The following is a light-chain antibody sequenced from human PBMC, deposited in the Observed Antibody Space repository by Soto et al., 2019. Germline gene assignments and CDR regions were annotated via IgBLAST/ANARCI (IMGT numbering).Light chain of an antibody. V-gene: IGKV3-20*01. CDR3: QQYGSSPLLT. J-gene: IGKJ3*01. CDR2: GTS. CDR1: QSVNSNY. Sequence: EIMLTQSPGTLSLSPGERANLSCRASQSVNSNYLAWYQQKPGQAPRLLIYGTSSRATGIPDRFSGSGSGTDFTLTISRLEPEDFAVYYCQQYGSSPLLTFGPGTKVDIK.